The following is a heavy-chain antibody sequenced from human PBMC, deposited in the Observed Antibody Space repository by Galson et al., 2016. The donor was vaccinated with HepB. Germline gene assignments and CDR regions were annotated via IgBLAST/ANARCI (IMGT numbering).Heavy chain of an antibody. CDR1: WDSVSSNSAA. Sequence: CAISWDSVSSNSAAWNWIRQSPSRGLEWLGRTYYRSKWYDDYAVSVKSRITINPDTSKNQFSLQLNSVTPGDTAVYYCARVGYFDSTDYYFSDAFDVWVQGTMVTVSS. J-gene: IGHJ3*01. CDR3: ARVGYFDSTDYYFSDAFDV. CDR2: TYYRSKWYD. D-gene: IGHD3-22*01. V-gene: IGHV6-1*01.